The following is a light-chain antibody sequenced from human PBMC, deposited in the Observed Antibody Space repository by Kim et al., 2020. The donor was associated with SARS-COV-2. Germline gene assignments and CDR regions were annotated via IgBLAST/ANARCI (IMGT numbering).Light chain of an antibody. J-gene: IGLJ3*02. CDR1: SSDVGGYNY. CDR2: DVS. CDR3: CSYAGSYTSWV. V-gene: IGLV2-11*01. Sequence: QSALTQPRSVSGSPGQSVTISCTGTSSDVGGYNYVSWYQQHPGKPPKLMIYDVSKRPSGVPDRFSGSKSGNTASLTISGLQAEDEADYYCCSYAGSYTSWVFGGGTQLTVL.